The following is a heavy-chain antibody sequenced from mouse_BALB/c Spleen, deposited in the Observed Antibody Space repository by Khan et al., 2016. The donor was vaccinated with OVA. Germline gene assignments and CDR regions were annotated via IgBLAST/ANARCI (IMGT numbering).Heavy chain of an antibody. CDR3: ASDGNYMDY. D-gene: IGHD2-1*01. CDR2: IYYSGSI. CDR1: GYSITSGYS. Sequence: EVQLQESGPDLVKPSQSLSLTCTVTGYSITSGYSWHWIRQFPGNKLEWMAYIYYSGSINYNPSLKSRISITRDTSKNQFFLQLNSVTTEDTDTYYRASDGNYMDYWGQGTSVTVSS. V-gene: IGHV3-1*02. J-gene: IGHJ4*01.